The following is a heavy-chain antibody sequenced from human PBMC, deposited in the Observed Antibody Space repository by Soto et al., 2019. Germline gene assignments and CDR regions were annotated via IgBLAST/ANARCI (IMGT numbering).Heavy chain of an antibody. D-gene: IGHD2-2*01. J-gene: IGHJ6*01. V-gene: IGHV4-59*01. CDR1: GGSISSYY. Sequence: QVQLQESGPGLVKPSETLSLTCRISGGSISSYYWTWIRQAPGKGLEWIGFISYSGSTNYNPALTSRVTISVDTSKDQISLRLNSVTAADPAVYYCARVQSTSWGYYYAVDVWGQGTTVTVSS. CDR2: ISYSGST. CDR3: ARVQSTSWGYYYAVDV.